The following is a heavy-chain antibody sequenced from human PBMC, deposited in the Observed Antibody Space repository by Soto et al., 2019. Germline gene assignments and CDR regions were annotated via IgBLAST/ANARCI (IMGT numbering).Heavy chain of an antibody. CDR2: IIPIFGTA. D-gene: IGHD3-22*01. CDR1: VGTFSSYA. Sequence: QVQLVQSGAEVKKPGSSVKVSCKASVGTFSSYAISWVRQAPGQGLEWMGGIIPIFGTANYAQKFQGRVTITEDESTSTAYMELSSLRSEDTDVYYCARGITMNRPLDYWGQGTLVTVSS. CDR3: ARGITMNRPLDY. V-gene: IGHV1-69*12. J-gene: IGHJ4*02.